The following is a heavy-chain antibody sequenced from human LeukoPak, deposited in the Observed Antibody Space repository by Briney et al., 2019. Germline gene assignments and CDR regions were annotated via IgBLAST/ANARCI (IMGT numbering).Heavy chain of an antibody. Sequence: GGSLRLSCAASGFTFSSYSMNWVRQAPGKGLEWVSYISSSSSTIYYADSVKGRFTISRDNSKNTLYLQMNSLRAEDTAVYYCARWYYYDSSGYLHDAFDIWGQGTMVTVSS. D-gene: IGHD3-22*01. CDR2: ISSSSSTI. CDR1: GFTFSSYS. CDR3: ARWYYYDSSGYLHDAFDI. V-gene: IGHV3-48*01. J-gene: IGHJ3*02.